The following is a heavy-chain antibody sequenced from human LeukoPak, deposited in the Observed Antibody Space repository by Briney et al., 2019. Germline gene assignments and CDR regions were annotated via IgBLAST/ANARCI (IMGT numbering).Heavy chain of an antibody. CDR2: INPSGGST. CDR1: GYTFTSYY. CDR3: ARETTVVTWGY. Sequence: ASVKVSCKASGYTFTSYYMHWVRQAPGQGLEWMGVINPSGGSTSYAQKFQGRVTMTRDTSTSTVYMELSSLRSEDTTVYYCARETTVVTWGYWGQGTLVTVSS. D-gene: IGHD4-23*01. J-gene: IGHJ4*02. V-gene: IGHV1-46*01.